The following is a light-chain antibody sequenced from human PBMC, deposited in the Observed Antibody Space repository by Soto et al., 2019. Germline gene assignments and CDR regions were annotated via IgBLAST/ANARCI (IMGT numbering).Light chain of an antibody. CDR1: SSDVGGYNY. CDR3: CSYAGSYTLYV. J-gene: IGLJ1*01. Sequence: QSALTQPCSVSGSPGQSVTISCTGTSSDVGGYNYVSWYQQHPGKAPKLMIYDVNKRPSGVPDRFSGSKSGNTASLTISGLQAEDEADYYCCSYAGSYTLYVFGTGTKVTVL. CDR2: DVN. V-gene: IGLV2-11*01.